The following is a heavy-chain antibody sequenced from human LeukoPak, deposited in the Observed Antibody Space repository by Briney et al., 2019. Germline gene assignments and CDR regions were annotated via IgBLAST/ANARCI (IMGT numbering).Heavy chain of an antibody. CDR3: ARVYGSRAFDV. CDR2: IYMSGST. D-gene: IGHD3-10*01. J-gene: IGHJ3*01. CDR1: GGSVTTYY. V-gene: IGHV4-4*07. Sequence: SETLSLTCTVSGGSVTTYYWIWIRQPAGKGLEWIGRIYMSGSTNYNPSLESRVTLSADTSKNQFSLKMSSVTAADTGVYYCARVYGSRAFDVWGQGTLVTVSS.